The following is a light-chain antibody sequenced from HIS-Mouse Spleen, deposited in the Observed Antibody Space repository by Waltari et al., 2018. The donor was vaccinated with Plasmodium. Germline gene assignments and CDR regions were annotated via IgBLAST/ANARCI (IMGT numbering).Light chain of an antibody. V-gene: IGLV3-1*01. CDR1: HLGYPY. CDR2: QDS. CDR3: QAWDSSTVV. J-gene: IGLJ2*01. Sequence: SYELTQPPSVSVSPGQTASITCSGDHLGYPYACWYQQKQGQSPVLVIYQDSKRPSGIPERFSGSNSGNTATLTISGTQAMDEADYYCQAWDSSTVVFGGGTKLTVL.